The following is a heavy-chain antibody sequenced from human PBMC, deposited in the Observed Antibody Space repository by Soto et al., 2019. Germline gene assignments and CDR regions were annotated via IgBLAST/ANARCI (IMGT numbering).Heavy chain of an antibody. CDR2: IYYSGST. J-gene: IGHJ6*02. V-gene: IGHV4-59*01. CDR3: ARLAYYDFWSGPPKPITRDYGMDV. Sequence: SETLSLTCTVSGGSISSYYWSWIRQPPGKGLEWIGYIYYSGSTNYNPSLKSRVTISVDTSKNQFSLKLSSVTAADTAVYYCARLAYYDFWSGPPKPITRDYGMDVWGQGTTVTVSS. D-gene: IGHD3-3*01. CDR1: GGSISSYY.